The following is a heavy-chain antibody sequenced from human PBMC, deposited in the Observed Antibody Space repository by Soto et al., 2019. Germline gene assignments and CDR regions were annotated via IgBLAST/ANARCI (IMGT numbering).Heavy chain of an antibody. CDR3: ARARMQLWPNYYDDGLDV. Sequence: EVQLVESGGGLVQPGGSLRLSCAASGFTVSTNFMTWVRQAPGKGLEWVSVIYSAGSTFYADSVKGRFTITRDNSKNTLYFQLNSLKAEDTAVYYCARARMQLWPNYYDDGLDVWDQGTTVIVSS. CDR2: IYSAGST. V-gene: IGHV3-66*01. D-gene: IGHD5-18*01. CDR1: GFTVSTNF. J-gene: IGHJ6*02.